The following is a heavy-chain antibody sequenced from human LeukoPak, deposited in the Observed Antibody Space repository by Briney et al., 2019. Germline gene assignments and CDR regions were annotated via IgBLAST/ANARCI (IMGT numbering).Heavy chain of an antibody. CDR2: INPNSGDT. V-gene: IGHV1-2*06. CDR3: ARDYCSSTSCLFDY. Sequence: ASVKVSCKASGYTFTGYHMHWVRLAPGQGLEWMGRINPNSGDTNYAQKFQGRVTMTRDTSISTAYMELSRLRSDDTAVYYCARDYCSSTSCLFDYWGQGTLVTVSS. J-gene: IGHJ4*02. CDR1: GYTFTGYH. D-gene: IGHD2-2*01.